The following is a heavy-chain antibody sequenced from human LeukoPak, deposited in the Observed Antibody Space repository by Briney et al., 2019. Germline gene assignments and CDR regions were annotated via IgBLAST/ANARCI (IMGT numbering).Heavy chain of an antibody. CDR2: IDYSGAT. D-gene: IGHD1-14*01. J-gene: IGHJ4*02. CDR3: AREILGGFNPGAY. Sequence: SETLSLTCTVSGDSVSSDNYYWSWIRQPPGKGLEWIAYIDYSGATKFNPSLKSRVTITLDTSKNQFSLKLSSVTAADTAVYYCAREILGGFNPGAYWGQGILVTVSS. V-gene: IGHV4-61*01. CDR1: GDSVSSDNYY.